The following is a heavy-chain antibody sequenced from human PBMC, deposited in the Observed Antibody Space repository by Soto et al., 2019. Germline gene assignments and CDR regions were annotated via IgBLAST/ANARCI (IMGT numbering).Heavy chain of an antibody. CDR3: ARGGGRLIGSYYYYYYGMDV. Sequence: PSETLSLTCAVYGGSFSGYYWSWIRQPPGKGLEWIGEINHSGSTNYNPSLKSRVTISVDTSKNQFSLKLSSVTAADTAVYYCARGGGRLIGSYYYYYYGMDVWGQGTTVTVSS. CDR2: INHSGST. J-gene: IGHJ6*02. CDR1: GGSFSGYY. V-gene: IGHV4-34*01. D-gene: IGHD1-26*01.